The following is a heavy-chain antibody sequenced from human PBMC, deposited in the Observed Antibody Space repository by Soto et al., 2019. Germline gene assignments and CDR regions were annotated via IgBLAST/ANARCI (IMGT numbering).Heavy chain of an antibody. J-gene: IGHJ5*02. V-gene: IGHV3-7*04. CDR2: ISPHGSEE. Sequence: EVQLVESGGGLVQPGGSLRLSCAASGFTFSDYWMTWVRQAPGKGLEGVVNISPHGSEEYYVDSVKGRFTISRDNAKNSVFLQMNSLRGEDTALYYCTRDLNHDTGPWGQGTQVTVSS. D-gene: IGHD2-8*02. CDR1: GFTFSDYW. CDR3: TRDLNHDTGP.